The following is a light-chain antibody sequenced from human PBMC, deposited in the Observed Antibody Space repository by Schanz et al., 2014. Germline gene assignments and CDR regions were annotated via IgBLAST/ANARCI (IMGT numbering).Light chain of an antibody. CDR1: QSVSNSY. Sequence: EIVLTQSPGTLSLSPGERATLSCRASQSVSNSYLAWYQQKPGQAPRLLIYGASTRATGIPARFSGSGSGTEFTLTISSLEPEDFAVYYCQHRSNWPLTFGGGTKVEIK. CDR2: GAS. V-gene: IGKV3D-20*02. CDR3: QHRSNWPLT. J-gene: IGKJ4*01.